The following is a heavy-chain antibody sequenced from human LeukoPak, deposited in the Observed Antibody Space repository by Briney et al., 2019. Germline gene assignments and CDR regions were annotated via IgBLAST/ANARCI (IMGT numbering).Heavy chain of an antibody. CDR1: GSTFRSYS. V-gene: IGHV3-48*02. J-gene: IGHJ4*02. D-gene: IGHD4-17*01. CDR2: ITSGSSPI. CDR3: ARRAYGDDSFDY. Sequence: GGSLRLSCAASGSTFRSYSMNWVRQAPGKGLEWVSYITSGSSPIYYADSVKGRFTISRDNAKNSLYLQMNSLRDEDTAVYYCARRAYGDDSFDYWGLGTLVTVSS.